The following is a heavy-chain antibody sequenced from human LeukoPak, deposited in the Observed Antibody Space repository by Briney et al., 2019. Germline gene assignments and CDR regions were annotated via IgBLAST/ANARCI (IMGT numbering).Heavy chain of an antibody. J-gene: IGHJ3*02. V-gene: IGHV4-59*01. CDR2: IYYSGST. Sequence: SETLSFTCTVSAGSISSYYWSWIRQFPGKELMWIGYIYYSGSTNYNPSLKSRVTISVDTSKNQFSLKLSSVTAADTAVYYCARPYSSGYRGAFDIWGQGTMVTVSS. CDR1: AGSISSYY. CDR3: ARPYSSGYRGAFDI. D-gene: IGHD6-19*01.